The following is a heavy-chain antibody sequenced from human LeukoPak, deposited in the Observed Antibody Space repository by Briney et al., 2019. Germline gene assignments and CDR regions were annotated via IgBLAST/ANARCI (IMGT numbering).Heavy chain of an antibody. CDR3: ARRDFYFEVLYFFPD. CDR1: GFTFSTYA. CDR2: ISASGVNT. J-gene: IGHJ4*02. D-gene: IGHD3-3*01. V-gene: IGHV3-23*01. Sequence: GGSLRLSCAASGFTFSTYAMTWVRQAPGKGLEWVSLISASGVNTYYADSVKGRFTISRDNSKNTLYLQMNSLRLEDTAVYFCARRDFYFEVLYFFPDWAQGTRVTVSS.